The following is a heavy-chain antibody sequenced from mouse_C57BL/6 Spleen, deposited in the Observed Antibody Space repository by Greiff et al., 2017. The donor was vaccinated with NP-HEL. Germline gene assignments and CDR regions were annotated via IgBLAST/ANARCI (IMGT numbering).Heavy chain of an antibody. CDR1: GFTFSSYG. D-gene: IGHD2-4*01. CDR2: ISSGGSYT. V-gene: IGHV5-6*01. Sequence: EVQGVESGGDLVKPGGSLKLSCAASGFTFSSYGMSWVRQTPDKRLEWVATISSGGSYTYYPDSVKGRFTISRDNAKNTLYLQMSSLKSEDTAMYYCARGDYYDYDGDAMDYWGQGTSVTVSS. J-gene: IGHJ4*01. CDR3: ARGDYYDYDGDAMDY.